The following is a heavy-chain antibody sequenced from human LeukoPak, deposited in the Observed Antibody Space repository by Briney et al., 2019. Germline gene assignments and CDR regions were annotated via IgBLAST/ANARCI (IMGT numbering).Heavy chain of an antibody. CDR2: LTVDPGST. CDR3: APQGYCTSTSCVMAY. CDR1: GFTLSSYV. J-gene: IGHJ4*02. D-gene: IGHD2-2*01. Sequence: GGTLRLSRAASGFTLSSYVMSWVRQAPGKGLEWVSNLTVDPGSTFYADSVKGRFTISRDNSKNTLYLQMNSLRAEDTAVYYCAPQGYCTSTSCVMAYWGQGTLVTVSS. V-gene: IGHV3-23*01.